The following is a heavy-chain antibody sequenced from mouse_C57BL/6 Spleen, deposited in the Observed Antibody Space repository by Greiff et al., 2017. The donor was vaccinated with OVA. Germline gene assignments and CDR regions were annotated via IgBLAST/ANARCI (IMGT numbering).Heavy chain of an antibody. CDR1: GYTFTDYE. Sequence: VQRVESGAELVRPGASVTLSCKASGYTFTDYEMHWVKQTPVHGLEWIGAIDPETGGTAYNQKFKGKAILTADKSSSTAYMELRSLTSEDSAVYYCSFPYYGSSPFDYWGQGTTLTVSS. V-gene: IGHV1-15*01. J-gene: IGHJ2*01. D-gene: IGHD1-1*01. CDR3: SFPYYGSSPFDY. CDR2: IDPETGGT.